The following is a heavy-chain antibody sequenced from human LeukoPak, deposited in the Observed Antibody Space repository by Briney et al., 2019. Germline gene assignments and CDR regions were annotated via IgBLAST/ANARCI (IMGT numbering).Heavy chain of an antibody. CDR3: ARDEGKGGSLTGD. V-gene: IGHV1-69*05. Sequence: VASVKVSCKASGGTFSSYAISWVRQAPGQGLEWMGGIIPIFGTANYAQKFQGRVTITTDESTSTAYMELSSLRSEDTAVYYCARDEGKGGSLTGDWGQGTLVTVSS. CDR1: GGTFSSYA. D-gene: IGHD1-26*01. J-gene: IGHJ4*02. CDR2: IIPIFGTA.